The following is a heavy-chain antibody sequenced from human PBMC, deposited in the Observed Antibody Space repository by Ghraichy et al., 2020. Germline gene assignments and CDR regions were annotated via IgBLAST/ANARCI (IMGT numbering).Heavy chain of an antibody. CDR2: IFYSGST. CDR3: ARGNDFWSGFLRFFDY. Sequence: SRTLSLTCTVSGDSISSYYWSWIRQPPGKGLEWIGYIFYSGSTSYSPSLKSRVSISLDTSKNQFSLKLNSVTAADTAVYYCARGNDFWSGFLRFFDYWGQGTLVTVSS. J-gene: IGHJ4*02. CDR1: GDSISSYY. D-gene: IGHD3-3*01. V-gene: IGHV4-59*01.